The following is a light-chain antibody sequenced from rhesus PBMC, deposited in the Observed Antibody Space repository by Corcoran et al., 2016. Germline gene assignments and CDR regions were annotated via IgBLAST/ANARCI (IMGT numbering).Light chain of an antibody. Sequence: EIVLTQSPATLSLSPGERATLSCRTSQSVGSNLAWYQQKPGQAPRLLIYAASSRATGIPDRFSGSGSGTDFTLPISRLEPEDVGVYYCQQYSNWPTFGGGTKVELK. CDR1: QSVGSN. J-gene: IGKJ4*01. CDR2: AAS. V-gene: IGKV3-35*01. CDR3: QQYSNWPT.